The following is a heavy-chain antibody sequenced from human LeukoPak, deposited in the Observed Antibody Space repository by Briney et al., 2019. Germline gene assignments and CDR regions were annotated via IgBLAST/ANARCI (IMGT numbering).Heavy chain of an antibody. V-gene: IGHV7-4-1*02. D-gene: IGHD3-16*01. CDR3: ARGYYDYVWGSSLIGY. Sequence: ASVKVSCKASGYTFTSYAMNWVRQAPGQGLEWMGWINTNTENPTYAQGFTGRFVFSLDTSVSTAYLQISSLKAEDTAVYYCARGYYDYVWGSSLIGYWGQGTLVTVSS. J-gene: IGHJ4*02. CDR1: GYTFTSYA. CDR2: INTNTENP.